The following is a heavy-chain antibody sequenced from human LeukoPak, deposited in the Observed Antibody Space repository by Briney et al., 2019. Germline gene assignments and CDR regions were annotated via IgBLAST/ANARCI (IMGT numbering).Heavy chain of an antibody. V-gene: IGHV5-51*01. Sequence: GESLQISCQGYGSSFTNFCIGWVRQLPGKGLEWMGIIYPADSNTIYSPSFQGQVTISADKSISTAYLQWSNLKASDTAIYYCARPRLAAAGSAFDIWGQGTMATVSS. J-gene: IGHJ3*02. CDR3: ARPRLAAAGSAFDI. D-gene: IGHD6-13*01. CDR1: GSSFTNFC. CDR2: IYPADSNT.